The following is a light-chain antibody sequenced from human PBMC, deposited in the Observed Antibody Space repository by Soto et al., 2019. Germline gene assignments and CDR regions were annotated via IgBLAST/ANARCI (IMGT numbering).Light chain of an antibody. CDR1: QSLSSN. V-gene: IGKV3-15*01. J-gene: IGKJ1*01. CDR3: QQYNNWPPWT. CDR2: GAS. Sequence: EIVMTQSPATLSASPGERATLSCRASQSLSSNLAWYQQKPGQAPRLLIYGASTRATGIPARFSGSGSGTEFTLTITSLQSEDFAVYYCQQYNNWPPWTFGQGTKVEIK.